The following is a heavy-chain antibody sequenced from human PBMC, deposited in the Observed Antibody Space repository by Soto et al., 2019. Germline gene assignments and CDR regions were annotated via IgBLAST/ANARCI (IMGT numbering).Heavy chain of an antibody. Sequence: VGSLRLSCAASGFTFSSYGMHWVRQAPGKGLEWVAVISYDGSNKYYADSVKGRFTISRDNSKNTLYLQMNSLRAEDTAVYYCAKDRVAAAGPFDYWGQGTLVTVSS. D-gene: IGHD6-13*01. CDR2: ISYDGSNK. J-gene: IGHJ4*02. CDR1: GFTFSSYG. V-gene: IGHV3-30*18. CDR3: AKDRVAAAGPFDY.